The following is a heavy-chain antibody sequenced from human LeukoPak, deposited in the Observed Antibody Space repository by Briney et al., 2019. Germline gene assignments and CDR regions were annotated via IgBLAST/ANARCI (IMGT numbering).Heavy chain of an antibody. D-gene: IGHD3-3*01. CDR3: ARAIFGVVIIRTDFDY. Sequence: ASVKVSCKASGYTFTSYGVSWVRQAPGQGLEWMGWISAYNGNTNYAQKLQGSVTMTTDTSTSTAYMELRSLRSDDTAVYYCARAIFGVVIIRTDFDYWGQGTLVTVSS. CDR2: ISAYNGNT. V-gene: IGHV1-18*01. J-gene: IGHJ4*02. CDR1: GYTFTSYG.